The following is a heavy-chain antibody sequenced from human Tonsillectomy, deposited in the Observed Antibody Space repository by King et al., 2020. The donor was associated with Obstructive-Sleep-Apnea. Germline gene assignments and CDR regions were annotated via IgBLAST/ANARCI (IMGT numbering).Heavy chain of an antibody. CDR3: AGVWQPWKSEFYY. V-gene: IGHV3-66*01. J-gene: IGHJ4*02. D-gene: IGHD1-1*01. Sequence: VQLVESGGGLVQPGGSLRLSCAASGFTVSSNYMSWVRQAPGKVLEWISVIYSAGSTYYADSVKGRFTISRDNSKNRLYLQMNSLRAEDTAVYYCAGVWQPWKSEFYYWGQGTLVTVSS. CDR1: GFTVSSNY. CDR2: IYSAGST.